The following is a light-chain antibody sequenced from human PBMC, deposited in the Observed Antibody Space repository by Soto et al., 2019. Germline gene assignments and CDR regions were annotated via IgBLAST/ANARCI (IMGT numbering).Light chain of an antibody. J-gene: IGKJ2*01. CDR2: GAF. Sequence: DIVLTQSPGTLSLSPGERATLSCRASQIISSTYLGWYQQKPCQAPRLLIYGAFSRATGIPDRFSGSGSGTDFTLTISRLEPEDFAVYYCQHYGTSQYTFGQGTKLEIK. CDR3: QHYGTSQYT. CDR1: QIISSTY. V-gene: IGKV3-20*01.